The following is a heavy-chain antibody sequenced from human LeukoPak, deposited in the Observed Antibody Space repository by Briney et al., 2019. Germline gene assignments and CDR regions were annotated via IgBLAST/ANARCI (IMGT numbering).Heavy chain of an antibody. Sequence: PSETLSLTCAAYSGSFSGYQWSWIRQPPGRGLEWIGDINHSGDTNYSPSLRSRVTISVDTSKNQFSLKLNSVTAADTAVYYCARGRVPGSGSYYWGQGTLVTVSS. V-gene: IGHV4-34*01. CDR1: SGSFSGYQ. J-gene: IGHJ4*02. D-gene: IGHD3-10*01. CDR3: ARGRVPGSGSYY. CDR2: INHSGDT.